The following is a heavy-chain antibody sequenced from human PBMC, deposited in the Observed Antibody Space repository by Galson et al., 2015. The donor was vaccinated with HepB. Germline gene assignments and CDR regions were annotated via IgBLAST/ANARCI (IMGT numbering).Heavy chain of an antibody. D-gene: IGHD2-15*01. J-gene: IGHJ4*02. V-gene: IGHV3-30*03. Sequence: SLRLSCAASGFTFSSYGMHWVRQAPGKGLEWVAVISYDGSNKYYADSVKGRFTISRDNSKNTLYLQMNSLRAEDTAVYYCARGSRYCSGGSCPDYWGQGTLVTVSS. CDR3: ARGSRYCSGGSCPDY. CDR2: ISYDGSNK. CDR1: GFTFSSYG.